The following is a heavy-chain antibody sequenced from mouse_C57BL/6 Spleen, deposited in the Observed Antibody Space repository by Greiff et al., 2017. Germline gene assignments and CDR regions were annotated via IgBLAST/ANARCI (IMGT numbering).Heavy chain of an antibody. D-gene: IGHD1-2*01. CDR1: GYSITSGYY. J-gene: IGHJ2*01. CDR3: ASGDTTAYFDY. Sequence: ESGPGLVKPSQSLSLTCSVTGYSITSGYYWNWIRQFPGNKLEWMGYISYDGSNNYNPSLKNRISITRDTSKNQFFLKLNSVTTEDTATYYCASGDTTAYFDYWGQGTTLTVSS. CDR2: ISYDGSN. V-gene: IGHV3-6*01.